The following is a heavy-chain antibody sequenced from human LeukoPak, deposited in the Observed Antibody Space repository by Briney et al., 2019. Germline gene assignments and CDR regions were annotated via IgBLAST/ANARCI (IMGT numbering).Heavy chain of an antibody. D-gene: IGHD3-10*01. CDR3: ARDLIGGGT. J-gene: IGHJ5*02. CDR1: EFTFSSYA. Sequence: PGGSLRLSCAASEFTFSSYAMHWVRQAPGNGLEWVAVISYDGSNKYYADSVKGRFTISRDNSKNTLYLQMNSLRAEDTAVYYCARDLIGGGTWGQGTLVTVSS. CDR2: ISYDGSNK. V-gene: IGHV3-30-3*01.